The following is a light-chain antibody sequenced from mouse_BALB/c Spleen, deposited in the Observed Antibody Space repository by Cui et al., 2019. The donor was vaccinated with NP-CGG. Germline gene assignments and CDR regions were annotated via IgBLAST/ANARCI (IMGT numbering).Light chain of an antibody. CDR1: TGAVTTSNF. CDR2: GTN. V-gene: IGLV1*01. CDR3: ALWYSNHWV. J-gene: IGLJ1*01. Sequence: QAVVPQESALTTSPGETVTLPCRSSTGAVTTSNFANLVPANPDQLFTGLIGGTNNRVRGVPARFSGSLSGDKAALTITGAQTEDEAIYFCALWYSNHWVFGGGTKLTVL.